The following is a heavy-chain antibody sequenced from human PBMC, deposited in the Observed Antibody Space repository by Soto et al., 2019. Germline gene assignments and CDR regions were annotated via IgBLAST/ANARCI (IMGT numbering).Heavy chain of an antibody. Sequence: SETLSLTCTVSGVSISSYYWSWIRQHPGKGLEWIGYIYYSGSTYYNPSLKSRVTISVDTSKNQFSLKLSSVTAADTAVYYCARDQGYCRGGSCPDYYMDVWGKGTTVTVSS. CDR2: IYYSGST. D-gene: IGHD2-15*01. V-gene: IGHV4-59*06. J-gene: IGHJ6*03. CDR1: GVSISSYY. CDR3: ARDQGYCRGGSCPDYYMDV.